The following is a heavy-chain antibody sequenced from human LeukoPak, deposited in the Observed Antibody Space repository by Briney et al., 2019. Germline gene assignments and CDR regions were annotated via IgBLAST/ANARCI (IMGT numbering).Heavy chain of an antibody. D-gene: IGHD3-22*01. Sequence: ASVKVSCKASGYTFISYGISWVRQAPGQGLEWMAWISAYNGKTNYAQKLRGRVTMTTDTSTSTAYMELRSLRSDDTALYYCARDRNPYYDGSGYGYCWGQGTLVTVSS. J-gene: IGHJ4*02. CDR2: ISAYNGKT. CDR3: ARDRNPYYDGSGYGYC. V-gene: IGHV1-18*01. CDR1: GYTFISYG.